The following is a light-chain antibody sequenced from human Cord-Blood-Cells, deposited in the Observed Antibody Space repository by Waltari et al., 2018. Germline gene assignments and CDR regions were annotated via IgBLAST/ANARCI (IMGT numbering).Light chain of an antibody. V-gene: IGLV2-14*01. Sequence: QSALTQPASVSGSPGQSITISCTGTSSDVGGYNYVSWYQQHPGKAPKLMIYDVSNRPSGVSNRFSGSKSGNTASLTISALQAEDEADYYCSSYTSSSTLFGGGTKLTVL. J-gene: IGLJ3*02. CDR2: DVS. CDR1: SSDVGGYNY. CDR3: SSYTSSSTL.